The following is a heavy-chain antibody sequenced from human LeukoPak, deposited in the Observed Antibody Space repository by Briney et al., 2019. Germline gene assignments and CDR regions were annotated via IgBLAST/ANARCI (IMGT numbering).Heavy chain of an antibody. CDR1: GGSISSHY. CDR3: ARDRLGNFDY. J-gene: IGHJ4*02. Sequence: SETLSLTCTVSGGSISSHYWSWIRQPPGKGLEWIGYIYYSGSTNYNPSLKSRVTISVVTSKNQFSLKLSSVTAADTAVYYCARDRLGNFDYWGQGTLVTVSS. D-gene: IGHD7-27*01. V-gene: IGHV4-59*11. CDR2: IYYSGST.